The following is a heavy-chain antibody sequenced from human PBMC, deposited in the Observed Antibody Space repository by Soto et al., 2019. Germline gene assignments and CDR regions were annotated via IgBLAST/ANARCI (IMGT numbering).Heavy chain of an antibody. D-gene: IGHD3-22*01. Sequence: SEPLCLRCSVSGGSIDRGYYWGWIRQAPERGLEWIGSISHRGATSYTPSLKSRAIISLDTSNNQFTLRLTSVTVADTATYYCVRYEYDSSGHDDEHWGKGTLVTVSS. CDR2: ISHRGAT. J-gene: IGHJ4*02. CDR1: GGSIDRGYY. V-gene: IGHV4-38-2*02. CDR3: VRYEYDSSGHDDEH.